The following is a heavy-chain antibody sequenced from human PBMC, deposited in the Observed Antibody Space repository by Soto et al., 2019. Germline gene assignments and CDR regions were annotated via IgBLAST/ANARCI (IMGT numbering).Heavy chain of an antibody. J-gene: IGHJ4*02. CDR1: GGSISSYY. D-gene: IGHD3-22*01. V-gene: IGHV4-59*01. CDR3: ARGLDSSGYYIDY. Sequence: PSETLSLTCTVSGGSISSYYWSWIRQPPGKGLEWIGYIYYSGSTNYNPSLKSRVTISVDTSKNQFSLKLSSVTAADTAVYYCARGLDSSGYYIDYWGQGTLVTVSS. CDR2: IYYSGST.